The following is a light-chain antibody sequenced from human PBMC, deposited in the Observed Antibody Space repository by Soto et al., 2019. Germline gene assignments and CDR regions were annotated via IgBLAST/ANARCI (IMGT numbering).Light chain of an antibody. CDR2: AAS. CDR3: QQTYRTPLT. Sequence: DIQMTQSPSSLSAPVGDRVTITCRASQSIGGYLNWYQQKPGKAPKLLIYAASSLHSGVPSRFSGSGSGTDFTLTISSLQPEDFATYSCQQTYRTPLTFGGGTKVDIK. CDR1: QSIGGY. V-gene: IGKV1-39*01. J-gene: IGKJ4*01.